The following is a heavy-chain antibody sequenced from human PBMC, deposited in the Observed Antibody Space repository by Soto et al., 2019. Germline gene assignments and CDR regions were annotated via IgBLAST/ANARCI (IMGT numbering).Heavy chain of an antibody. Sequence: SETLSLTCAVYGGSFSGYYWSWIRQPPGKGLEWIGEINHSGSTNYNPSLKSRVTISVDTSKNQFSLKLSSVTAAGTAGYYCARGSSAYYDFWSGSVGTFDYWGQGTLVTVSS. CDR1: GGSFSGYY. V-gene: IGHV4-34*01. CDR2: INHSGST. CDR3: ARGSSAYYDFWSGSVGTFDY. D-gene: IGHD3-3*01. J-gene: IGHJ4*02.